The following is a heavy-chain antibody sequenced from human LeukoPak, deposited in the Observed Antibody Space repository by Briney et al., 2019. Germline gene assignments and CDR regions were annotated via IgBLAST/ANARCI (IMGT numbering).Heavy chain of an antibody. V-gene: IGHV4-31*03. D-gene: IGHD1-14*01. CDR2: IYYSGST. CDR1: GGSISSGGYY. J-gene: IGHJ4*02. CDR3: ARGGGHRFFDH. Sequence: SETLSLTCTVSGGSISSGGYYWSWIRQHPGKGLEWIGYIYYSGSTYYNPSLKSRVTISVDTSKNQFSLKLSSVTAADTAVYYWARGGGHRFFDHWGRDTLVTVSS.